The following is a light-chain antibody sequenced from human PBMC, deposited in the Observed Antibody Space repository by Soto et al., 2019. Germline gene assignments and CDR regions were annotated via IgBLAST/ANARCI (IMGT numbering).Light chain of an antibody. CDR1: KLGDKY. CDR2: QDS. V-gene: IGLV3-1*01. J-gene: IGLJ2*01. Sequence: SYELTQPPSVSVSPGQTASITCSGDKLGDKYACWYQQKPGQSPVLVIDQDSKRPSGIPERFSGSNSGNTATLTISGTQAMDEADYYCLAWDSSTVVFGGGTQLTVL. CDR3: LAWDSSTVV.